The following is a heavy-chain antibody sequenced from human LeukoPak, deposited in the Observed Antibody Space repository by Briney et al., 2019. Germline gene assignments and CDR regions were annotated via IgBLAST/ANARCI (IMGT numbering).Heavy chain of an antibody. CDR3: ARGPRYNWNDELGNWFDP. V-gene: IGHV4-61*01. D-gene: IGHD1-1*01. CDR1: GGSISSGSYY. J-gene: IGHJ5*02. Sequence: SETLSLTCTVSGGSISSGSYYWSWIRQPPGKGLEWIGYIYYSGSTNYNPSLKSRVTISVDTSKNQFSLKLSSVTAADTAVYYCARGPRYNWNDELGNWFDPWGQGTLVTVSS. CDR2: IYYSGST.